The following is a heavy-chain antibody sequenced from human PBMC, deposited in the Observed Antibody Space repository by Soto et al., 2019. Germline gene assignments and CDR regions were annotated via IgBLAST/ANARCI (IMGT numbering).Heavy chain of an antibody. CDR2: TIPIFDTP. CDR3: ARDREDGSGTKYNWFDS. Sequence: ASVKVSCKASGGTFGNYGISWLRQAPGQGLEWMGGTIPIFDTPHYAQKFRDRVTITADATSTAYMELTSLTSEDTATYYCARDREDGSGTKYNWFDSWGQGTLVTVPQ. D-gene: IGHD3-10*01. J-gene: IGHJ5*01. CDR1: GGTFGNYG. V-gene: IGHV1-69*13.